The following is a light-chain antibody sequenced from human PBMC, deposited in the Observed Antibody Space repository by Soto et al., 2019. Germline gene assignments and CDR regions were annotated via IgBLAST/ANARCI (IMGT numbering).Light chain of an antibody. Sequence: QSVLTQPASLSATPGETVTISCSGRGSNIGRNYVSWYRQFPGTAPQLLIYDDNKRHSGVPDRLSGSRYGTSASLAIAGLQQGDEADYYCGTWDESLGAGVFGGGTKLTVL. CDR1: GSNIGRNY. V-gene: IGLV1-51*01. CDR3: GTWDESLGAGV. J-gene: IGLJ2*01. CDR2: DDN.